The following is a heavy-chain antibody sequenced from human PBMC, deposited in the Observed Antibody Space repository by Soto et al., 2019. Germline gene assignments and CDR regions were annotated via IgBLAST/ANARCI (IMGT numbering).Heavy chain of an antibody. D-gene: IGHD5-18*01. CDR2: IYYSGST. J-gene: IGHJ4*02. CDR3: ASLIRVDTANIEY. Sequence: QLQLQESGPGLVKPSETLSLTCTVSGGSISSSSYYWGWIRQPPGKGLEWIGSIYYSGSTYYNPSLKSRVTSSVDTSKNQFSLKLSSVTAAATAVYYCASLIRVDTANIEYWGQGTLVTVSS. CDR1: GGSISSSSYY. V-gene: IGHV4-39*01.